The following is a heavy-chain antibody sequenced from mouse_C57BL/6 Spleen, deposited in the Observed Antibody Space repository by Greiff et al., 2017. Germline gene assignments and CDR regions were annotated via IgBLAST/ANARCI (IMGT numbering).Heavy chain of an antibody. Sequence: VKLQESGAELARPGASVKLSCKASGYTFTSYGISWVKQRTGQGLEWIGEIYPRSGNTYYNEKFKGKATLTADKSSSTAYMELRSLTSEDSAVYFCARDDYGNYDAMDYWGQGTSVTVSS. CDR3: ARDDYGNYDAMDY. J-gene: IGHJ4*01. D-gene: IGHD2-1*01. CDR1: GYTFTSYG. CDR2: IYPRSGNT. V-gene: IGHV1-81*01.